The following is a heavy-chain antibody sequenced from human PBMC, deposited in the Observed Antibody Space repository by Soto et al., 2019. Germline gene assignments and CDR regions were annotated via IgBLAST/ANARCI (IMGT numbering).Heavy chain of an antibody. Sequence: SETLSLTCAVSGGSISRYYWSWVRQAPGKGLEWIGFIYYTGVTDYDRSLQSRVTLSVDTSKNQFSMRLNSVTAADTAVYYCARWNEGLDYWGQGTLVTVSS. D-gene: IGHD1-1*01. J-gene: IGHJ4*02. V-gene: IGHV4-59*01. CDR2: IYYTGVT. CDR3: ARWNEGLDY. CDR1: GGSISRYY.